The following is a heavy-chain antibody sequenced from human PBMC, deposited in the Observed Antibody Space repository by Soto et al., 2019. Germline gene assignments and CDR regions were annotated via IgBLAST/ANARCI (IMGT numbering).Heavy chain of an antibody. V-gene: IGHV3-48*01. D-gene: IGHD4-17*01. CDR2: ISSSSSTI. CDR3: AKDLYGDCDYYGMDV. J-gene: IGHJ6*02. CDR1: GFTFSSYS. Sequence: GGSLRLSCAASGFTFSSYSMNWVRQAPGKGLEWVSYISSSSSTIYYADSVKGRFTISRDNSKNTLYLQMNSLRAEDTAVYYCAKDLYGDCDYYGMDVWGQGTTVTVSS.